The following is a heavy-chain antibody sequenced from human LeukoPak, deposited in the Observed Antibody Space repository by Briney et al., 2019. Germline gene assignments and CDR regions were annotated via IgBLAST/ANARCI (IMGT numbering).Heavy chain of an antibody. CDR2: IYTSGST. J-gene: IGHJ5*02. CDR3: ARGPYDSSETQMWFDP. D-gene: IGHD3-22*01. CDR1: GGSISSYY. V-gene: IGHV4-4*07. Sequence: SETLFLTCTVSGGSISSYYWSWIRQPAGKGLEWIGRIYTSGSTNYNPSLKSRVTMSVDTSKNQFSLKLSSVTAADTAVYYCARGPYDSSETQMWFDPWGQGTLVTVSS.